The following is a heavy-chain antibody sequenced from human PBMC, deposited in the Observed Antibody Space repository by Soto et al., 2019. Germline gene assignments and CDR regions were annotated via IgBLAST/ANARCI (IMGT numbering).Heavy chain of an antibody. V-gene: IGHV4-59*01. Sequence: SETLSLTCNLSGGSFHNFYWLWIRQPPGKGLYWVGHVHYSGSTNYSPSLNSRATISLDTSKSQLSLKLRSVTAADTAMYFCAGGVDYYATSGYFSFVSWGQGIPDTVSA. CDR3: AGGVDYYATSGYFSFVS. CDR2: VHYSGST. D-gene: IGHD3-16*01. J-gene: IGHJ4*02. CDR1: GGSFHNFY.